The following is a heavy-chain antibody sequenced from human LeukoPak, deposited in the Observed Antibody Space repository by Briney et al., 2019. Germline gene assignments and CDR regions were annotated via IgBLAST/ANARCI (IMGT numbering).Heavy chain of an antibody. V-gene: IGHV4-34*01. CDR2: INHSGST. CDR1: GGSFSGYY. CDR3: ASQGHHGKIVGTALSYFYMDV. J-gene: IGHJ6*03. Sequence: SETLSLTCAVYGGSFSGYYWSWIRQPPGKGLEWIGEINHSGSTNYNPSLKSRVTISVVTSKTQFSLKLSSVTAADTAFYYCASQGHHGKIVGTALSYFYMDVWGKGTTVTVSS. D-gene: IGHD1-26*01.